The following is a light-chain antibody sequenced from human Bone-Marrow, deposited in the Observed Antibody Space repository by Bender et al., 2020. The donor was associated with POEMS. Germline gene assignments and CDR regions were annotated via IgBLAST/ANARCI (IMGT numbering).Light chain of an antibody. Sequence: QSALTQPRSVSGSPGQSFTISCTGSSSDVGAYNHVSWYQQHPGKVPQLLIYDVTKRPSGVPDRFSGAKSGKTASLTISGLQAEDEADYYCCSYAGTYTFVLGGGTRVTVL. CDR2: DVT. J-gene: IGLJ3*02. CDR3: CSYAGTYTFV. V-gene: IGLV2-11*01. CDR1: SSDVGAYNH.